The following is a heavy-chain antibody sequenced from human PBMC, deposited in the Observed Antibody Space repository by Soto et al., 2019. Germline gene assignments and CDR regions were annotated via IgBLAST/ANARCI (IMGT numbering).Heavy chain of an antibody. V-gene: IGHV1-69*01. J-gene: IGHJ6*02. CDR2: IIPISSTT. CDR3: AKKLGIDPFGSYGLDV. D-gene: IGHD7-27*01. CDR1: GGNFITFA. Sequence: QVELVQSGAEVKKPGSSVKVSCKASGGNFITFAISWVRQAPGQGLEWMGGIIPISSTTKSDHKFQDRVTISADGSSSTVHMEQRSLQTEDTAIYFCAKKLGIDPFGSYGLDVWGQGTTVTVSS.